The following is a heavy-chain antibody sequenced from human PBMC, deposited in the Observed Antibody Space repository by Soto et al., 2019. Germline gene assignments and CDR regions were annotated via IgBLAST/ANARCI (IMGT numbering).Heavy chain of an antibody. Sequence: SLRLSCAASGFTFSSYAMSWVRQAPGKGLEWVSAISRYGDITYYADSVEGRFSISRDNSKNTLYLQMNSLRAEDTAVYYCAKDRYLDHDSRGYLFDNWGQGTLVTVS. CDR3: AKDRYLDHDSRGYLFDN. V-gene: IGHV3-23*01. D-gene: IGHD3-22*01. CDR2: ISRYGDIT. J-gene: IGHJ4*02. CDR1: GFTFSSYA.